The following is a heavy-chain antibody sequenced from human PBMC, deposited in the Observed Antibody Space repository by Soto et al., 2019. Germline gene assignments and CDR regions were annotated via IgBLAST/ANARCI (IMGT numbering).Heavy chain of an antibody. J-gene: IGHJ4*02. CDR3: AKRGADYYDISGYYDY. Sequence: EVQLVEYGGGLVKPGGSLRLSCAASGFTFSSYSMNWVRQAPGRGLEWVSSITRGSTYVYYADSVRGRFTISRDNAKNSIYLQMKTLRSEDTAVYYCAKRGADYYDISGYYDYWGPGTLVTVSS. CDR1: GFTFSSYS. CDR2: ITRGSTYV. D-gene: IGHD3-22*01. V-gene: IGHV3-21*02.